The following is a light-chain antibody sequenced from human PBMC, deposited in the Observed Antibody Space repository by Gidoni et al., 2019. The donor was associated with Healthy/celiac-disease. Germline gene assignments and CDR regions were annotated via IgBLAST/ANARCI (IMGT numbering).Light chain of an antibody. J-gene: IGKJ4*01. CDR1: QSVSSSY. V-gene: IGKV3-20*01. Sequence: EIVLTQSPGTLSLSPGERATLSCRASQSVSSSYFAWYQQKPGQAPRLLIYGASSRATGIPDRFSGSGSGTDFTLTISRLEPEDFAVYYCQQYGSSPPFGGGTKVEIK. CDR3: QQYGSSPP. CDR2: GAS.